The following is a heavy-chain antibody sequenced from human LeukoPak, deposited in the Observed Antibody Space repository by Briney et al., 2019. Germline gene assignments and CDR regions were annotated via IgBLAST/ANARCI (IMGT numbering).Heavy chain of an antibody. CDR1: GGSISSSNW. J-gene: IGHJ4*02. CDR2: IYHSGST. Sequence: PSETLSLTCAVSGGSISSSNWWSWVRQPLGKGLEWIGEIYHSGSTNYNPSLKSRVTISVDKSKNQFSLKLSSVTAADTAVYYCARAAAAAGTTHFDYWGQGTLVTVSS. V-gene: IGHV4-4*02. D-gene: IGHD6-13*01. CDR3: ARAAAAAGTTHFDY.